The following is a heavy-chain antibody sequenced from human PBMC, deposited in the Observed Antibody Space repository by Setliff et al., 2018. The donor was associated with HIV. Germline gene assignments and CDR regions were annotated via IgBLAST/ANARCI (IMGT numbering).Heavy chain of an antibody. CDR3: AREGYSSSWNYYYYMDV. Sequence: PSETLSLTCTVSGGSISSGSYYWNWIRQPAGKGLEWIGRIYTSGSTNYNPSLKSRVTISVDTSKNQFSLKLSSVTAADTAVYYCAREGYSSSWNYYYYMDVWGKGTTVTVSS. CDR1: GGSISSGSYY. CDR2: IYTSGST. J-gene: IGHJ6*03. D-gene: IGHD6-13*01. V-gene: IGHV4-61*02.